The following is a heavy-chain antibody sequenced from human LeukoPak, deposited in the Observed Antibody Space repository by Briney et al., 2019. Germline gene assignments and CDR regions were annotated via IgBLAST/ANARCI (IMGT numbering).Heavy chain of an antibody. Sequence: GASVKVSCKASGYTFTSYGISWVRQAPGQGLEWMGIINPSGGSTSYAQKFQGRVTMTRGTSTSTVYMELSSLRSEDTAVYYCARDLYCSSTSCYLFDYWGQGTLVTVSS. CDR3: ARDLYCSSTSCYLFDY. CDR2: INPSGGST. D-gene: IGHD2-2*01. J-gene: IGHJ4*02. V-gene: IGHV1-46*03. CDR1: GYTFTSYG.